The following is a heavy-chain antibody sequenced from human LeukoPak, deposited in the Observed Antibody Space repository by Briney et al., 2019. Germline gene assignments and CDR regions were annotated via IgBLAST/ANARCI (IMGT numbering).Heavy chain of an antibody. CDR2: ISSSGSTI. CDR1: GFTFSDYY. J-gene: IGHJ6*02. CDR3: ARDRPHYYYGMDV. Sequence: GGSLRLSCAASGFTFSDYYMSWIRQAPGKGLEWVSYISSSGSTIYYADSVKGRFTISRGNAKNSLYLQMNSLRAEDTAVYYCARDRPHYYYGMDVWGQGTTVTVSS. V-gene: IGHV3-11*01.